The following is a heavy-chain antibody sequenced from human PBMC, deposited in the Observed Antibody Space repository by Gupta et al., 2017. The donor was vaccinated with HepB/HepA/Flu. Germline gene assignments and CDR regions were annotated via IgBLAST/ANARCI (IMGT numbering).Heavy chain of an antibody. CDR3: ARDMSGGALPFDY. CDR2: IRGDGSYT. V-gene: IGHV3-74*01. Sequence: EVQLVESGGGLVQPGGALRLSCAASGFTFSRFFMHWVRQAPGKGLVWVSRIRGDGSYTSSADFAKGRFTISRDSATNTLYLQMNSLRADDTAVYYCARDMSGGALPFDYWGQGTLVTVSS. J-gene: IGHJ4*02. D-gene: IGHD6-25*01. CDR1: GFTFSRFF.